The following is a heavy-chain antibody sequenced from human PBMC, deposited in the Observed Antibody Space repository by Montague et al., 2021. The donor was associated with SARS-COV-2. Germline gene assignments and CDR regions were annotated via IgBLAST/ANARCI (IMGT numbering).Heavy chain of an antibody. CDR1: GFSLSTSGVG. J-gene: IGHJ6*02. V-gene: IGHV2-70*01. D-gene: IGHD3-9*01. Sequence: PALVKPTQTLTLTCTFSGFSLSTSGVGVGWIRQPPGKALEWLALIDWDDDKYYSTSLKTRLTISKDTSKNQVVLTMTNMDPVDTATYYCARRAYDILTGYDYGMDVWGQRTTVTVSS. CDR2: IDWDDDK. CDR3: ARRAYDILTGYDYGMDV.